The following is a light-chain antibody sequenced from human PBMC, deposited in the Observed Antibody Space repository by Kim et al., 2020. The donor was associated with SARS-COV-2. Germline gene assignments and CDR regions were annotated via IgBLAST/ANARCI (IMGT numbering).Light chain of an antibody. J-gene: IGKJ2*01. V-gene: IGKV3-15*01. CDR2: DTS. CDR1: QSVGSN. Sequence: EIVMTQSPVTLSVSPGERATLSCRASQSVGSNLAWYQQKPGQAPRLLIYDTSNRVTGVPVRFSGSRSGTEFTLTISSLQSEDFAVYFCQQYNNWPPYPFGQGTRLEI. CDR3: QQYNNWPPYP.